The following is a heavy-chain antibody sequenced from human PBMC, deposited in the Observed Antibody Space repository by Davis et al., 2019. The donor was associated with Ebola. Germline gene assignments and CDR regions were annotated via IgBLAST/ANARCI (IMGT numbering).Heavy chain of an antibody. D-gene: IGHD7-27*01. CDR2: VYYSGST. CDR3: ARGTSGAEH. CDR1: GASVSSNSYY. J-gene: IGHJ4*02. Sequence: MPSETLSLTCTVSGASVSSNSYYWNWIRQPPGKGLEWIGYVYYSGSTNYNPSLKSRVTISVDTSKNQFSLKLRSVTAADTAVYYCARGTSGAEHWGQGTLATVSS. V-gene: IGHV4-61*01.